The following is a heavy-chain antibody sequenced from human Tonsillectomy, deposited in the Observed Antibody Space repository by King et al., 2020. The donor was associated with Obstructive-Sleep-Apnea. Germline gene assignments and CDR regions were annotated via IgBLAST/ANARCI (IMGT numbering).Heavy chain of an antibody. CDR3: ARVGYDDVWGSYHSDY. Sequence: QLVQSGGGLVQPGGSLRLSCAASGFTFSSLLMNWVRQAPWKGLGWVANIRHDGSEKYCVDFVKVRFTISRDNAKNSLFLQMNSLRAEDTAVYYCARVGYDDVWGSYHSDYWGQGTLVTVSS. J-gene: IGHJ4*02. V-gene: IGHV3-7*03. CDR2: IRHDGSEK. D-gene: IGHD3-16*02. CDR1: GFTFSSLL.